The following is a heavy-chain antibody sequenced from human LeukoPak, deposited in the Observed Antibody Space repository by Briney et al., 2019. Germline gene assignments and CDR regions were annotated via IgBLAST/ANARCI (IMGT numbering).Heavy chain of an antibody. V-gene: IGHV4-31*03. CDR2: IYYSGST. CDR3: ARYDYGDYSWNFDY. J-gene: IGHJ4*02. CDR1: GGSISSGGYY. D-gene: IGHD4-17*01. Sequence: PSETLSLTCTVSGGSISSGGYYWSWIGQHPGKGLEWIGYIYYSGSTYYNPSLKSRVTISVDTSKNQFSLKLSSVTAADTAVYYCARYDYGDYSWNFDYWGQGTLVTVSS.